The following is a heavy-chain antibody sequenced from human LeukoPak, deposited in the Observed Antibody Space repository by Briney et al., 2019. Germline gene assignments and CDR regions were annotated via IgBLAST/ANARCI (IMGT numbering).Heavy chain of an antibody. CDR3: VSYYYDSSGYFGFDY. J-gene: IGHJ4*02. CDR2: IYYSGST. D-gene: IGHD3-22*01. CDR1: GGSISSGDYY. V-gene: IGHV4-30-4*01. Sequence: SETLSLTCTVSGGSISSGDYYWSWIRQPPGKGLEWLGYIYYSGSTYYNPSLKSRVTISVDTSKNQFSLKLSSVTAAGTAVYYCVSYYYDSSGYFGFDYWGQGTLVTVSS.